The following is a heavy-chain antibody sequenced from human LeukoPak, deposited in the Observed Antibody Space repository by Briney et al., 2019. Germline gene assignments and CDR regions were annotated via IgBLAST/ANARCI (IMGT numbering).Heavy chain of an antibody. CDR1: GGSITTYY. CDR2: IYYSGST. D-gene: IGHD3-3*01. J-gene: IGHJ4*02. V-gene: IGHV4-59*01. CDR3: ARAGYYDFWSGYIDY. Sequence: SSETLSLTCTVSGGSITTYYWSWIRQPPGKGLEWIGYIYYSGSTNYNPSLKSRVTISVDTSKNQFSLKLSSVTAADTAVYYCARAGYYDFWSGYIDYWGQGTLVTVSS.